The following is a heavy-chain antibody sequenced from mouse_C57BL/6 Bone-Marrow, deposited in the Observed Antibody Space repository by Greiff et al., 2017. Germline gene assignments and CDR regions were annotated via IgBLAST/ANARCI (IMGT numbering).Heavy chain of an antibody. CDR2: ISYSGST. V-gene: IGHV3-8*01. CDR3: ARGYYYGRDAMDY. D-gene: IGHD1-1*01. Sequence: EVMLVESGPGLAKPSQTLSLTCSVTGYSITSDYWNWIRKFPGNKLEYMGYISYSGSTYYNPSLKSRISITRDTSKNQYYLQLNSVTTEDTATYYCARGYYYGRDAMDYWGQGTSVTVSS. J-gene: IGHJ4*01. CDR1: GYSITSDY.